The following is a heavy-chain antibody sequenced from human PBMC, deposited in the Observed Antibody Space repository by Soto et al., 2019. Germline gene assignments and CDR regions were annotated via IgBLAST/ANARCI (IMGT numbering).Heavy chain of an antibody. CDR2: IIPIFGTA. V-gene: IGHV1-69*12. CDR3: ARDQAAAGLDYYYYYGMDV. Sequence: QVQLVQSGAEVKKPGSSVKVSCKASGGTFSSYAISWVRQAPGQGLEWMGGIIPIFGTANYAQKFQGRVTITADESTSTAYMELSSLRSEDTAVYYCARDQAAAGLDYYYYYGMDVWGQGTTVTVPS. D-gene: IGHD6-13*01. J-gene: IGHJ6*02. CDR1: GGTFSSYA.